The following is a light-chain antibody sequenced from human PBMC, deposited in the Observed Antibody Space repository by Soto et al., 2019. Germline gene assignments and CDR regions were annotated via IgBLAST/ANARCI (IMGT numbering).Light chain of an antibody. CDR3: QSYDSSLSGSVV. Sequence: QSVLTQPPSVSGAPGQRVTISCTGSSSNIGAGYDVHWYQQLPGTAPKLLIYGNSNRPSGGPDRFSGSKSGTSASLAITGLQAEDEADYYCQSYDSSLSGSVVFGGGTKVTVL. V-gene: IGLV1-40*01. CDR1: SSNIGAGYD. CDR2: GNS. J-gene: IGLJ2*01.